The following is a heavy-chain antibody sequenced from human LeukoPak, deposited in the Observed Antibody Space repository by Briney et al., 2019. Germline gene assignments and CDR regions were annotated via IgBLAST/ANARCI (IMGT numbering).Heavy chain of an antibody. CDR3: ATNQIMIREYYFDY. Sequence: GGPLRNSCAASGFNFSTHGMHRVRPAPGKGLEWVAVIWSDGTNKYYADSVKGRFTISSDNSKNPLYLQMNSLRAEDTAVYYCATNQIMIREYYFDYWGQGTRVTVSS. CDR1: GFNFSTHG. D-gene: IGHD3-16*01. CDR2: IWSDGTNK. V-gene: IGHV3-33*01. J-gene: IGHJ4*02.